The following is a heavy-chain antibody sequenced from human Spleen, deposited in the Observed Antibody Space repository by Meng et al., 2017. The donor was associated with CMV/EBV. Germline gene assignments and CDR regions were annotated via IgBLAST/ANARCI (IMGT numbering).Heavy chain of an antibody. CDR1: GYTFTGYY. J-gene: IGHJ6*02. CDR2: INPESGDA. V-gene: IGHV1-2*02. Sequence: ASVKVSCKASGYTFTGYYIHWVRQAPGKGLEWMGWINPESGDANYAQKFQGRVTMTRDTSISTVYMEVSSLRSDDTAVYYCARDSSAWYYSYYGMDVWGQGTTVTVSS. CDR3: ARDSSAWYYSYYGMDV. D-gene: IGHD6-19*01.